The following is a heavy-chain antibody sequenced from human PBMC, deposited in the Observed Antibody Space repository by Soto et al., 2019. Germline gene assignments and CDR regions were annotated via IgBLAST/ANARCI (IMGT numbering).Heavy chain of an antibody. D-gene: IGHD4-17*01. CDR2: INAGNCNT. CDR3: ARAISSVTTFYFDL. CDR1: GYTFTSYA. V-gene: IGHV1-3*01. J-gene: IGHJ2*01. Sequence: QVQLVQSGAEVKKPGASVKVSCKASGYTFTSYAMHWVRQAPGQRLEWKGWINAGNCNTKYSQKFQGRVTVTRDTSASTAYMELSSLRSEDTAVYYCARAISSVTTFYFDLWGRGTLVTVSS.